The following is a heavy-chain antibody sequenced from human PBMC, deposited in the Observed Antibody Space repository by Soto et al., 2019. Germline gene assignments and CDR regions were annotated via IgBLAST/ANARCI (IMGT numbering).Heavy chain of an antibody. CDR1: GASISGFY. V-gene: IGHV4-4*07. CDR2: IYATGTT. CDR3: VRDGTKTLRDWFDP. Sequence: PSETLSLTGTVSGASISGFYWSWMRKSAGKGLEWIGRIYATGTTDYNPSLKSRVMMSVDTSKKQFSLKLRSVTAADTAVYYCVRDGTKTLRDWFDPWGQGISVTVSS. D-gene: IGHD1-1*01. J-gene: IGHJ5*02.